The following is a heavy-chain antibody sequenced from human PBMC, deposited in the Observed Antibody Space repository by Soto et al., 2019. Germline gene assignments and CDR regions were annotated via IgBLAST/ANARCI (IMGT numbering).Heavy chain of an antibody. Sequence: ASVKVSFKASGYTFTSYYMHWVRQAPGQGLEWMGIINPSGGSTSYAQKFQGRVTMTRDTSTSTVYMELSSLRSEDTAVYYCASSGYSSPFDYWGQGTLVTVSS. V-gene: IGHV1-46*01. D-gene: IGHD3-22*01. CDR1: GYTFTSYY. CDR2: INPSGGST. J-gene: IGHJ4*02. CDR3: ASSGYSSPFDY.